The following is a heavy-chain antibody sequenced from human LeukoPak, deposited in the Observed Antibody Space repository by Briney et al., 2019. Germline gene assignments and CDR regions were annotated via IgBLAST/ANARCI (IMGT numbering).Heavy chain of an antibody. Sequence: PSETLSLTCTVSGASISSGAYSWSWIRQHPGKGLEWIGYIYYSGSTYYNPSLKSRVTMSVDTSKNQFSLKLSSVTAADTAVYYCARVPRSYYYYYYMDVWGKGTTVIVSS. CDR1: GASISSGAYS. V-gene: IGHV4-31*03. CDR2: IYYSGST. J-gene: IGHJ6*03. CDR3: ARVPRSYYYYYYMDV.